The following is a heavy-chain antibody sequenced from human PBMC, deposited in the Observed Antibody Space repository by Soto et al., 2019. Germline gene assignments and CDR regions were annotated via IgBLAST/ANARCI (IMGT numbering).Heavy chain of an antibody. CDR3: ARRPIAVAGTIVRGAFDI. Sequence: ASVKVSCKASGYTFTSYGISWVRQAPGQGLEWMGWISAYNGNTNYAQKLQGRVTMTTDTSTSTAYMELRSLRSDDTAVYYCARRPIAVAGTIVRGAFDIWGQGTMVTVSS. CDR1: GYTFTSYG. V-gene: IGHV1-18*01. J-gene: IGHJ3*02. CDR2: ISAYNGNT. D-gene: IGHD6-19*01.